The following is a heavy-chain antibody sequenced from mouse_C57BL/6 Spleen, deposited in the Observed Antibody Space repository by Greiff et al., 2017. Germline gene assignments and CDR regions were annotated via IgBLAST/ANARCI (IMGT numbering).Heavy chain of an antibody. J-gene: IGHJ1*03. CDR3: ARGYGSSHWYFDV. D-gene: IGHD1-1*01. V-gene: IGHV1-80*01. Sequence: VQLQQPGAELVKPGASVKISCKASGYAFSSYWMNWVKQRPGQGLEWIGQIYPGDGDTNYNGKFKGKATLTADKSSSTAYMQLSSLTSEDSAVYFCARGYGSSHWYFDVWGTGTTVTVSS. CDR2: IYPGDGDT. CDR1: GYAFSSYW.